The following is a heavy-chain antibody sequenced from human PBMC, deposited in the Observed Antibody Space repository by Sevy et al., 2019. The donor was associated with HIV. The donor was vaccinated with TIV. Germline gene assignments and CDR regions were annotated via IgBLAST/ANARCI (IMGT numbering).Heavy chain of an antibody. D-gene: IGHD2-15*01. CDR3: TKGRMVGSPLDS. CDR2: ISDSGGAK. CDR1: GFSFNRNA. J-gene: IGHJ5*01. V-gene: IGHV3-23*01. Sequence: GGSLRLSCRGSGFSFNRNALTWVRQAPGKGLQWVSGISDSGGAKHYADSVKGRFTISRDNSNNTVYLEMTSLTADDTAIYDSTKGRMVGSPLDSWGQGILVTVSS.